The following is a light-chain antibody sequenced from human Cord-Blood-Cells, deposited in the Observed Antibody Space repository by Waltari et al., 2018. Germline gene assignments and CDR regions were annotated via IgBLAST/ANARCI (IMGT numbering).Light chain of an antibody. J-gene: IGLJ2*01. CDR2: EDN. CDR3: QSYDSSNHVV. CDR1: SGSIASNY. V-gene: IGLV6-57*02. Sequence: NFMLTQPHSVSESPGKTVPISCTGSSGSIASNYVQWYQQRPGSAPTTVIDEDNQRPSGVPDRFSGSIDSSSNSASLTISGLKTEDEADYYCQSYDSSNHVVFGGGTKLTVL.